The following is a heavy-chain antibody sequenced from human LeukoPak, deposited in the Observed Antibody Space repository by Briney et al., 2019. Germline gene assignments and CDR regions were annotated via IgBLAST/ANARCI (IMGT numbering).Heavy chain of an antibody. CDR2: IYYSGST. CDR3: ARGGYYGSGNDFRFDP. D-gene: IGHD3-10*01. Sequence: SETLSLTCTVSGGSISSYYWSWIRQPPGKGLEWIGYIYYSGSTNYKPSLKSRVTISVDTSKNQFSLRLNSVTAADTAVYYCARGGYYGSGNDFRFDPWGQGTLVTVSS. CDR1: GGSISSYY. V-gene: IGHV4-59*01. J-gene: IGHJ5*02.